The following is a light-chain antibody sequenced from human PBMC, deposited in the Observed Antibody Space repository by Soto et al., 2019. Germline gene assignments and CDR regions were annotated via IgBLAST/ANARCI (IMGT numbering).Light chain of an antibody. CDR2: GAS. CDR3: QQYGSSPLT. CDR1: QSVSSSY. Sequence: EIVLTQSPGTLSLSPGERATLSCRASQSVSSSYLAWYQQKPGQAPRLLIYGASSRATGIPDRLSGSGSGTDFTLTIIRLEPEDFAVYYCQQYGSSPLTFGGGTKVEIK. V-gene: IGKV3-20*01. J-gene: IGKJ4*01.